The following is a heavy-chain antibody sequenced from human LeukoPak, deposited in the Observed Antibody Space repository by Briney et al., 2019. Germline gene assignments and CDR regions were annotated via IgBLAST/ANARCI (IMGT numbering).Heavy chain of an antibody. CDR3: ARGRVVPAAMGFDY. CDR2: IYYSVST. J-gene: IGHJ4*02. D-gene: IGHD2-2*01. V-gene: IGHV4-59*01. Sequence: PSETLSLTCTVSGGSISSYYWSWIRQPPGKGLEWIGYIYYSVSTNYNPSLKSRVTISVDTSKNQFSLKLSSVTAADTAVYYCARGRVVPAAMGFDYWGQGTLVTVSS. CDR1: GGSISSYY.